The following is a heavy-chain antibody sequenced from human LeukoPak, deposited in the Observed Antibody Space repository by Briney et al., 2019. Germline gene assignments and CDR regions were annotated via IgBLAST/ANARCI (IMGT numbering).Heavy chain of an antibody. CDR3: VVGATRGYYYYYMDV. Sequence: ASVKVSCKASGYTFTGYYMHWVRQAPGQGLEWMGWINPNSGGTNYAQKFQGRVTMTRDTSISTAYMELSRLRSGDTAVYYCVVGATRGYYYYYMDVWGEGTTVTISS. J-gene: IGHJ6*03. V-gene: IGHV1-2*02. CDR1: GYTFTGYY. D-gene: IGHD1-26*01. CDR2: INPNSGGT.